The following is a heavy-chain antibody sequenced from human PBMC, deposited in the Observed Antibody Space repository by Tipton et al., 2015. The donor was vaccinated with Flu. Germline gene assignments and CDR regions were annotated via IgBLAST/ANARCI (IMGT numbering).Heavy chain of an antibody. CDR3: ARVQSELPAGIFFPCG. D-gene: IGHD1-14*01. CDR1: GFTFSDYY. V-gene: IGHV3-11*06. CDR2: ISSSSSYT. J-gene: IGHJ4*02. Sequence: SLRLSCAASGFTFSDYYMSWIRQAPGKGLEWVSYISSSSSYTNYADSVKGRFTISRDNAKNSLYLQMNSLRAEDTAVYYCARVQSELPAGIFFPCGWGQGTLVTVSS.